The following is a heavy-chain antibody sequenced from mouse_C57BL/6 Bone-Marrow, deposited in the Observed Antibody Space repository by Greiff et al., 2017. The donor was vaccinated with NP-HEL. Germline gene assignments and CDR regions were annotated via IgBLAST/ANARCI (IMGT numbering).Heavy chain of an antibody. CDR2: IDPENGDT. V-gene: IGHV14-4*01. Sequence: EVQLQQSGAELVRPGASVKLSCTASGFNIKDDYMTWVKQRPEQGLEWIGWIDPENGDTDYASKFQGKATITADTSSNTAYLPLSSLPSEATAVYYCTGHGSSGFADWGQGTLVTVSA. J-gene: IGHJ3*01. D-gene: IGHD1-1*01. CDR1: GFNIKDDY. CDR3: TGHGSSGFAD.